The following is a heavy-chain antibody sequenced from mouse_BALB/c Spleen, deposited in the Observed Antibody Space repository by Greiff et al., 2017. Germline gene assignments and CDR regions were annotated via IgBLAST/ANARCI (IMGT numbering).Heavy chain of an antibody. D-gene: IGHD1-1*02. J-gene: IGHJ4*01. CDR3: ARGSRGIWPPYAMDY. CDR1: GYTFTSYW. V-gene: IGHV1S81*02. Sequence: VQLQQPGAELVKPGASVKLSCKASGYTFTSYWMHWVKQRPGQGLEWIGEINPSNGRTNYNEKFKSKATLTVDKSSSTAYMQLSSLTSEDSAVYYCARGSRGIWPPYAMDYWGQGTSVTVSS. CDR2: INPSNGRT.